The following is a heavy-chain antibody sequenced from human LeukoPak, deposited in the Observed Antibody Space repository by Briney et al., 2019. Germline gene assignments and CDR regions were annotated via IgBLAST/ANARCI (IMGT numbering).Heavy chain of an antibody. CDR2: ISWNSGSI. CDR3: AKGYCSSTSCYLSY. D-gene: IGHD2-2*01. J-gene: IGHJ4*02. CDR1: GFTFDDYA. Sequence: GGSLRLSCAASGFTFDDYAMHWVRQAPGRGLEWVSGISWNSGSIGYADSVKGRFTISRDNAKNSLYLQMNSLRAEDMALYYCAKGYCSSTSCYLSYWGQGTLVTVSS. V-gene: IGHV3-9*03.